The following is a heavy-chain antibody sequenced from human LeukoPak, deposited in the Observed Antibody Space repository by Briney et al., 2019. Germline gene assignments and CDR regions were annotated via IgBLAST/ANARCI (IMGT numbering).Heavy chain of an antibody. CDR1: GITFSGYS. CDR3: ARVGGATAVTMYFEY. Sequence: GGSLRLSCVVSGITFSGYSMIWVRQAPGKGLEWLSFMSTSGNTIFYAESVKDRFTISRDNAKKSLYLQMNSLRDEDTAVYYCARVGGATAVTMYFEYWGQGTLVTVTS. D-gene: IGHD1-26*01. V-gene: IGHV3-48*02. J-gene: IGHJ4*02. CDR2: MSTSGNTI.